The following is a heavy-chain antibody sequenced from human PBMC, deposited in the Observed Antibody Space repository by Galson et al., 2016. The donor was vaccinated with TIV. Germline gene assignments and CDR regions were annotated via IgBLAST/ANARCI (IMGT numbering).Heavy chain of an antibody. J-gene: IGHJ4*02. Sequence: ETLSPTCTVSGDSISSSSCFWGWIRQPPGKGLEWIGNFYYGGNTYYNPSLKNRVTISLDTSKNRFSLKLSSVTAADTALYYCARGSHCSSTFCYRRGFDYWGQGILVTVSS. CDR1: GDSISSSSCF. V-gene: IGHV4-39*07. CDR3: ARGSHCSSTFCYRRGFDY. CDR2: FYYGGNT. D-gene: IGHD2-2*02.